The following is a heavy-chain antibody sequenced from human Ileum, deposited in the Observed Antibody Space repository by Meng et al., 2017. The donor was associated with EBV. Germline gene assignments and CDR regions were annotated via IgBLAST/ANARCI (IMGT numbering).Heavy chain of an antibody. CDR1: GFTLGDYY. J-gene: IGHJ4*02. CDR3: ARENYGSDY. D-gene: IGHD4-17*01. CDR2: IDSGSTTI. V-gene: IGHV3-11*01. Sequence: QVPLVESGGGLVKPGGSLRLSCVASGFTLGDYYMGWTRQAPGKGLEWISYIDSGSTTINYADSVKGRFTISRDNAMNTLYLEMNYLRADDTAVYYCARENYGSDYWGQGTLVTVSS.